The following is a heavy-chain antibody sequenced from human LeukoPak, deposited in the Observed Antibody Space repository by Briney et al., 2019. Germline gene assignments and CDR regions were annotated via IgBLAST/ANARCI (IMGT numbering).Heavy chain of an antibody. D-gene: IGHD3-10*01. CDR3: ASSYGSGSYSDY. CDR1: GGSISSGGYY. Sequence: PSETLSLTCTVSGGSISSGGYYGSWIRQHPGKGLEWIGYIYYSGSTYYNPSLKSRVTISVDTSKNQFSLKLSSVTAADTAVYYCASSYGSGSYSDYWGQGTLVTVSS. CDR2: IYYSGST. V-gene: IGHV4-31*03. J-gene: IGHJ4*02.